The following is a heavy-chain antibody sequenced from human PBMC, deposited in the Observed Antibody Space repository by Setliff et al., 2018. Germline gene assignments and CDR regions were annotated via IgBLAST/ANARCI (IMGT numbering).Heavy chain of an antibody. CDR1: GGSISSGYYY. Sequence: SETLSLTCTVSGGSISSGYYYWSWIRQHPGKDLEWIGYSYYSGSASYNPYLKSRATISIDTSKDQFSLNLTSVTAADTAVYYCAGDVHSYYYYYMDVWGKGTTVTVS. J-gene: IGHJ6*03. CDR2: SYYSGSA. V-gene: IGHV4-31*03. CDR3: AGDVHSYYYYYMDV.